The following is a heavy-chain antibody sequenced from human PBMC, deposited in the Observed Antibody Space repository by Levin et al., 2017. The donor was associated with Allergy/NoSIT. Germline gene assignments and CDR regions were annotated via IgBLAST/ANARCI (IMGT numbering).Heavy chain of an antibody. CDR1: GFSLRTAGMC. D-gene: IGHD3-10*01. CDR2: IDWDDDT. CDR3: ARMIRGVVTPFDF. Sequence: QTLSLPCTVSGFSLRTAGMCVGWIRQPPGKALEWLALIDWDDDTYYSTSLKTRLTISKDTSKNQVVLTMTNMDPVDTGTYYCARMIRGVVTPFDFWGQGTVVTVSS. V-gene: IGHV2-70*01. J-gene: IGHJ3*01.